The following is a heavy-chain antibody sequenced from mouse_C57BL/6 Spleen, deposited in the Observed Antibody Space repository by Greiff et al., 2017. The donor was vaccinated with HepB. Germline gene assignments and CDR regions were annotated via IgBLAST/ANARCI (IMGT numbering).Heavy chain of an antibody. V-gene: IGHV1-82*01. CDR2: IYPGDGDT. J-gene: IGHJ2*01. CDR3: ARSGTTGAYFDY. D-gene: IGHD1-1*01. CDR1: GYAFSSSW. Sequence: VQLQESGPELVKPGASVKISCKASGYAFSSSWMNWVKQRPGKGLEWIGRIYPGDGDTNYNGKFKGKATLTADKSSSTAYMQLSSLTSEDSAVYFCARSGTTGAYFDYWGQGTTLTVSS.